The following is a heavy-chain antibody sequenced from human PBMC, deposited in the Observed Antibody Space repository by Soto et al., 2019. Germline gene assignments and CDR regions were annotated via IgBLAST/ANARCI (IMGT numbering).Heavy chain of an antibody. CDR3: ASLYYYGSGSYYIRPYYFDY. Sequence: SETLSLTCTVSGGSISSSSYYWGWIRQPPGKGLGWIGSIYYSGSTYYNPSLKSRVTISVDTSKNQFSLKLSSVTAADTAVYYCASLYYYGSGSYYIRPYYFDYWGQGTLVTVSS. CDR2: IYYSGST. D-gene: IGHD3-10*01. J-gene: IGHJ4*02. V-gene: IGHV4-39*01. CDR1: GGSISSSSYY.